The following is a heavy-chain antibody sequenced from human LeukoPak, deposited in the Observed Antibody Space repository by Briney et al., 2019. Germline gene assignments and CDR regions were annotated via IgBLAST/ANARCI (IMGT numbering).Heavy chain of an antibody. D-gene: IGHD6-13*01. J-gene: IGHJ6*02. CDR1: GYTFTDYY. Sequence: ASVKVSCKASGYTFTDYYMYWVRQAPGQGLEWMGWINPNSGGTSYAQKFQGRVTMTRDTSITTAYMELTRLRSDDTAVYYCARSRRLSSSWYNYYYYGMDVWGQGTTVTVFS. V-gene: IGHV1-2*02. CDR2: INPNSGGT. CDR3: ARSRRLSSSWYNYYYYGMDV.